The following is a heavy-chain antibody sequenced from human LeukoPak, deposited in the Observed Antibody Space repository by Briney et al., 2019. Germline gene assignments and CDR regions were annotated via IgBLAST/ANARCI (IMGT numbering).Heavy chain of an antibody. D-gene: IGHD3-22*01. Sequence: GGSLRLSCAASGFTFSSYSMNWVRQAPGKGLEWVSGISSSGATTSYADSVKGRFTMSRDNSTLYLQMNSLRAEDTAVYYCAKDLVFYYDSSGYYGDAFDIWGQGTMVTVSS. CDR1: GFTFSSYS. CDR2: ISSSGATT. CDR3: AKDLVFYYDSSGYYGDAFDI. V-gene: IGHV3-23*01. J-gene: IGHJ3*02.